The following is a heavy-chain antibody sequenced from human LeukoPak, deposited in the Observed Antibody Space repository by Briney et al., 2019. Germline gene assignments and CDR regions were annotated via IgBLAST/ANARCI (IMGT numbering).Heavy chain of an antibody. J-gene: IGHJ4*02. CDR3: ARTSSAHKPFDY. CDR2: IYTSGST. V-gene: IGHV4-4*07. D-gene: IGHD1-26*01. CDR1: GGSISSYY. Sequence: SETLSLTCTVSGGSISSYYWSWIRQPAGKGLEWIGRIYTSGSTNYNPSLKSRVTISVDTSKNQFSLKLSSVTAADTAVYYCARTSSAHKPFDYWGQGTLVTVSS.